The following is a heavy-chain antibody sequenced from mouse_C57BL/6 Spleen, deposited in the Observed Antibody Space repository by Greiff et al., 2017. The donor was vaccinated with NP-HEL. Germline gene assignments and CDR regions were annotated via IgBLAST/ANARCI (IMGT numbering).Heavy chain of an antibody. D-gene: IGHD3-2*02. Sequence: EVQLVESEGGLVQPGSSMKLSCTASGFTFSDYYMAWVRQVPEKGLEWVANINYDGSSTYYLDSLKSRFIISRDNAKNILYLQMSSLKSEDTATYYCARGNSSALMGAMDYWGQGTSVTVSS. CDR1: GFTFSDYY. J-gene: IGHJ4*01. CDR2: INYDGSST. CDR3: ARGNSSALMGAMDY. V-gene: IGHV5-16*01.